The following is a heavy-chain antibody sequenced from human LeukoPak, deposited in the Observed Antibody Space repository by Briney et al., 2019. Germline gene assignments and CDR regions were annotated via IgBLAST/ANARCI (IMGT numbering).Heavy chain of an antibody. CDR3: AIDQTLGGATTIFDY. V-gene: IGHV1-18*01. J-gene: IGHJ4*02. CDR2: ISAYNGNT. D-gene: IGHD1-26*01. Sequence: GASVKVSCKASGYTFTSYGISWVRQAPGQGLEWMGWISAYNGNTNYAQKLQGRVTMTTDTSTSTAYMELRSLRSDDTAVYYCAIDQTLGGATTIFDYWGQGTLVTVSS. CDR1: GYTFTSYG.